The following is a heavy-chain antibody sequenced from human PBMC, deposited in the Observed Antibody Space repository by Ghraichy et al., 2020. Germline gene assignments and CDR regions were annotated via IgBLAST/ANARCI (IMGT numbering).Heavy chain of an antibody. CDR1: RGTFSSYA. Sequence: SVKVSCKASRGTFSSYAISWVRQAPGQGLEWMGGFIPIFGTANYAQTFQGRVTITADESTRTAYMELSSLRSEDTAVYYCATSAINYYGSGSYYGFDYWGQGTLVTVAS. CDR3: ATSAINYYGSGSYYGFDY. D-gene: IGHD3-10*01. V-gene: IGHV1-69*13. J-gene: IGHJ4*02. CDR2: FIPIFGTA.